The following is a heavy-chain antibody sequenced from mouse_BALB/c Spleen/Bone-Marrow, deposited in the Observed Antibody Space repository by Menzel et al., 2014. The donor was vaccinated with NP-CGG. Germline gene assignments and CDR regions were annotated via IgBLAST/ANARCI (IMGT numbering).Heavy chain of an antibody. Sequence: QVQLQHSGPELVRPGVSVKISSKGSGYKFTDYAMHWVKQSHAKSLEWIGLISTYSGNTHYNQKFKGKATMTVDKSSSTAYMELARLTSEDSAIYYCARNFYGSAYFDFWGQGSTLTVSS. J-gene: IGHJ2*01. CDR3: ARNFYGSAYFDF. D-gene: IGHD1-1*01. CDR1: GYKFTDYA. V-gene: IGHV1-67*01. CDR2: ISTYSGNT.